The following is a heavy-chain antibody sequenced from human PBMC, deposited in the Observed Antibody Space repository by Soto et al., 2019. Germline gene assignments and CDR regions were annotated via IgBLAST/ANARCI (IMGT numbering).Heavy chain of an antibody. CDR2: MNPNSGNK. J-gene: IGHJ4*02. Sequence: GASVKVSGKALGYTSTSKETNGVGQAMGKGLERRGWMNPNSGNKGYEQKFKGRVTMTRNTSISTAKMELSSRRSEDTAGYNCEWTLHGDLVDSWAQGTLVPVSS. CDR3: EWTLHGDLVDS. CDR1: GYTSTSKE. V-gene: IGHV1-8*01. D-gene: IGHD4-17*01.